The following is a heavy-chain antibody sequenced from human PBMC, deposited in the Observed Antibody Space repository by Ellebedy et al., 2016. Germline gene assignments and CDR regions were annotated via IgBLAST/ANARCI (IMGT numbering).Heavy chain of an antibody. D-gene: IGHD2-8*01. CDR1: GFTFRTCA. J-gene: IGHJ4*02. CDR3: ARGRWGVY. CDR2: IYSGGST. Sequence: GGSLRLSCAASGFTFRTCAMTWVRQAPGKGLEWVSIIYSGGSTYYADPVKGRFIISRDNSKNTLYLQMNNLRAEDTAVYYCARGRWGVYWGQGALVTVSS. V-gene: IGHV3-53*01.